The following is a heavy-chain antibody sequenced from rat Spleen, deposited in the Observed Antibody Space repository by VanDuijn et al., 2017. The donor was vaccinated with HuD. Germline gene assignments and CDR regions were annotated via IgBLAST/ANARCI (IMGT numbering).Heavy chain of an antibody. CDR3: ARRARYFDY. Sequence: EVQLVESGGGLVQPGRSMKLSCAASGFIFSNYGMAWVRQAPKKGLEWVAYISYDGSSTYYRDSVKGRFTISRDNAKSTLYLQMDSLRSEDTATYYCARRARYFDYWGQGVMVTVSS. CDR1: GFIFSNYG. CDR2: ISYDGSST. J-gene: IGHJ2*01. V-gene: IGHV5-7*01.